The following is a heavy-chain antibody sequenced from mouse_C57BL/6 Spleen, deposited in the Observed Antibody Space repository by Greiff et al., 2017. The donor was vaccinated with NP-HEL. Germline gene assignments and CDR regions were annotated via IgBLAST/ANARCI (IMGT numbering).Heavy chain of an antibody. CDR2: ISDGGSYT. V-gene: IGHV5-4*01. CDR3: ARDSHYFDY. CDR1: GFTFSSYA. J-gene: IGHJ2*01. Sequence: EVKVVESGGGLVKPGGSLKLSCAASGFTFSSYAMSWVRQTPEKRLEWVATISDGGSYTYYPDNVKGRFTISRDNAKNNLYLQMSHLKSEDTAMYYCARDSHYFDYWGQGTTLTVSS.